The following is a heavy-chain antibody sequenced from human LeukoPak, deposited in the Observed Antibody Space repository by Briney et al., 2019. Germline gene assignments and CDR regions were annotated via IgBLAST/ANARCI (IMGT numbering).Heavy chain of an antibody. CDR3: ARDGGSHGAYPPR. CDR2: IDWSGGSI. CDR1: GFSLDDYG. Sequence: PGGSLRLSCAASGFSLDDYGMSWVRQVPGRGLEWVSGIDWSGGSIHYGDSLKGRFSISRDNAKNSLFLRMDSLRDDDTAVYYCARDGGSHGAYPPRWGQGTVVTVS. J-gene: IGHJ4*02. V-gene: IGHV3-20*04. D-gene: IGHD4-17*01.